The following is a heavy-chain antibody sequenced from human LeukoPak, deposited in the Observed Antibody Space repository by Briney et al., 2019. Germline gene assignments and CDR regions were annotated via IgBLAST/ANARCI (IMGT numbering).Heavy chain of an antibody. D-gene: IGHD4-17*01. Sequence: GGSLRLSCAASGFTFSDYYMTWIRQAPGKGLEWVSYISSSGSIIYYADSVKGRFTISRDNAKNSLYLQMNSLRAEDTAVYYCARIIRNSGTTRFAPWGQGALVTVSS. V-gene: IGHV3-11*04. CDR1: GFTFSDYY. J-gene: IGHJ5*02. CDR3: ARIIRNSGTTRFAP. CDR2: ISSSGSII.